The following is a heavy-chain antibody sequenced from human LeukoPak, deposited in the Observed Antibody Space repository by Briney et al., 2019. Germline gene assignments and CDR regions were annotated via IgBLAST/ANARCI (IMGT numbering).Heavy chain of an antibody. CDR2: VSGTRTYI. V-gene: IGHV3-21*01. J-gene: IGHJ4*02. CDR3: ARMSGHYDY. CDR1: GFTFSDYT. Sequence: PGGSLRLSCAASGFTFSDYTMNWVRQAPGKGLEWVSSVSGTRTYIYYADSVKGRFTISRDNAKNSLYLQMNSLRVEDTAVYYCARMSGHYDYWGQGTLVTVSS.